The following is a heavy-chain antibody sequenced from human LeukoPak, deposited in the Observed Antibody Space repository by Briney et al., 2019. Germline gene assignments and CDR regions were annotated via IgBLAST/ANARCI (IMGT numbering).Heavy chain of an antibody. CDR1: GGSISSYY. J-gene: IGHJ5*02. V-gene: IGHV4-4*07. CDR2: IYTSGST. Sequence: RTSETLSLTCTVSGGSISSYYWSWIRQPAGKGLEWIGRIYTSGSTNYNPSLKSRVTMSVDTSKNQFSLKLSSVTAADTAVYYCARVTDIVVVPAAISTWFDPWGQGTLVTVSS. CDR3: ARVTDIVVVPAAISTWFDP. D-gene: IGHD2-2*01.